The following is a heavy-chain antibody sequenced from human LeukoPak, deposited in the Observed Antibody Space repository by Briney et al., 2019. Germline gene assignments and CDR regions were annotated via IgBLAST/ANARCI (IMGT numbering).Heavy chain of an antibody. V-gene: IGHV3-23*01. CDR2: ISGSGGST. Sequence: PGGSLRLSCAPSGFTFSSYAMSCVRQAPGKGLEGASDISGSGGSTYYADSVKGGFTISRDNTKNMLYQQMNSLRAEDTAVDYCAKGPYCSGGSCYSRWFDYWGQGTLVTVSS. D-gene: IGHD2-15*01. CDR1: GFTFSSYA. CDR3: AKGPYCSGGSCYSRWFDY. J-gene: IGHJ4*02.